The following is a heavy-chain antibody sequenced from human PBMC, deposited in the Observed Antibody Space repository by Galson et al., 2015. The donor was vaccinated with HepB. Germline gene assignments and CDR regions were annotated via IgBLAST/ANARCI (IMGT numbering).Heavy chain of an antibody. CDR3: TTDRSIIAAAGTTTLYAFDI. V-gene: IGHV3-15*01. Sequence: SLRLSCAASGFTFSSYSMNWVRQAPGKGLEWVGRIKSKTDGGTTDYAAPVKGRFTISRDDSKNTLYLQMNSLKTEDTAVYYCTTDRSIIAAAGTTTLYAFDIWGQGTMVTVSS. CDR1: GFTFSSYS. J-gene: IGHJ3*02. D-gene: IGHD6-13*01. CDR2: IKSKTDGGTT.